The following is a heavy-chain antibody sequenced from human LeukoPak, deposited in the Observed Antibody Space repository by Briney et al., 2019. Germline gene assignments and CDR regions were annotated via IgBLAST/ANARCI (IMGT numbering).Heavy chain of an antibody. CDR2: IKQDGSEK. CDR3: ARKGLPVVVAATNFDY. J-gene: IGHJ4*02. Sequence: GGSLRLSCAAAGFTFSSYWVSWVRQAPGKGLEWVANIKQDGSEKYYVDSVKGRFTISRDNAKNSLYLQMNSLRAEDTAVYYCARKGLPVVVAATNFDYWGRGTLVTVSS. V-gene: IGHV3-7*01. D-gene: IGHD2-15*01. CDR1: GFTFSSYW.